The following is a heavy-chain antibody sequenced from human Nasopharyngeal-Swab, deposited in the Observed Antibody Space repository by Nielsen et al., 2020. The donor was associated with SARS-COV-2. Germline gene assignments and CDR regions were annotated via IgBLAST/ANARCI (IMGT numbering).Heavy chain of an antibody. CDR1: GYTFTSYG. D-gene: IGHD5-24*01. CDR3: ARVMEMATILVGYYYYMDV. J-gene: IGHJ6*03. Sequence: ASVKVSCKDSGYTFTSYGISWVRQAPGQGLEWMGWISAYNGNTNYAQKLQGRVTMTTDTSTSTAYMELRSLRSDDTAVYYCARVMEMATILVGYYYYMDVWGKGTTVTVSS. CDR2: ISAYNGNT. V-gene: IGHV1-18*01.